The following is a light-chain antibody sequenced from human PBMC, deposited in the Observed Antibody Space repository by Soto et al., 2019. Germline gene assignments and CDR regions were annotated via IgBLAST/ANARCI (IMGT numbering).Light chain of an antibody. CDR2: DAS. Sequence: EILLPPSPATLSLSPGAGSSLSGRASQHVSTYVAWYQQRPGHAPRLLIFDASNRATGVPAKFSGSGSGTDFTLTISNLEPGDSGIYYCQQRGDLIVTFGRGTKVDIK. CDR3: QQRGDLIVT. V-gene: IGKV3-11*01. CDR1: QHVSTY. J-gene: IGKJ4*01.